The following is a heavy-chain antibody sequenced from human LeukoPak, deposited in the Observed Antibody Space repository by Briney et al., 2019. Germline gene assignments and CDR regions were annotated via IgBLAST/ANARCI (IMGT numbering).Heavy chain of an antibody. CDR3: ATDAANYYYCSGYYPNYYYYYMDV. Sequence: SETLSLTCTVSGGSISSGSYYWSWIRQPPRKGLEWIGRIYTSGSTNYNPSLKSRVTISVDTSKNQFSLRLSSVTAADTAVYYSATDAANYYYCSGYYPNYYYYYMDVWGKGTTVTVSS. CDR1: GGSISSGSYY. D-gene: IGHD3-22*01. V-gene: IGHV4-61*02. J-gene: IGHJ6*03. CDR2: IYTSGST.